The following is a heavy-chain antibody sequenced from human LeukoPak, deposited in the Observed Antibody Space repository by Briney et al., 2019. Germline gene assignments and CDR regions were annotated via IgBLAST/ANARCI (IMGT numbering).Heavy chain of an antibody. CDR2: INPNSGGT. CDR1: GYTFTGYY. Sequence: ASVKVSCKASGYTFTGYYMHWVRQAPGQGLEWMGRINPNSGGTNYAQKFQGRVTMTRDTSISTAYMELSRLRSDDTAVYYCARALFTVTSPFDYWGQGTLVTVSS. D-gene: IGHD4-17*01. V-gene: IGHV1-2*06. CDR3: ARALFTVTSPFDY. J-gene: IGHJ4*02.